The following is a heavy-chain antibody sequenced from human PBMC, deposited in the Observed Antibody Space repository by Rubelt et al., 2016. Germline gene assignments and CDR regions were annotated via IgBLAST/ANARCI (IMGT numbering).Heavy chain of an antibody. CDR3: ATDYGGNSVRFDY. J-gene: IGHJ4*02. Sequence: GKGLEWVSSISGRGGTTFYADSVKGRFTISRDNAKNSLYLQMNSLRDEDTAVYYCATDYGGNSVRFDYWGQGTLVTVSS. V-gene: IGHV3-23*01. D-gene: IGHD4-23*01. CDR2: ISGRGGTT.